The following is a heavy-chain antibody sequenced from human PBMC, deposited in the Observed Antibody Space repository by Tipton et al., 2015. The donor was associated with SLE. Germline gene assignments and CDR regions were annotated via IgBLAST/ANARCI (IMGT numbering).Heavy chain of an antibody. CDR3: ARGMIGFGELVPKGTPTYSNYYNMDV. Sequence: TLSLTCTVSGGSNSRHYWSWIRQPPGKGLEWIGYIYYGGSTKYSPSLQSRVTISVDTSQNQFYLILRSVTAADTAVYYCARGMIGFGELVPKGTPTYSNYYNMDVWGQGTTVTVSS. CDR2: IYYGGST. V-gene: IGHV4-59*11. D-gene: IGHD3-10*01. J-gene: IGHJ6*02. CDR1: GGSNSRHY.